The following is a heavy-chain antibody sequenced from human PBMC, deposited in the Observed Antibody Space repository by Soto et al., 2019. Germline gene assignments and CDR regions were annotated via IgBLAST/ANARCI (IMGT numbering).Heavy chain of an antibody. J-gene: IGHJ4*02. V-gene: IGHV4-30-2*01. Sequence: QLQLQESGSGLVKPSQTLSLTCAVSGGSISSGGYSWSWIRQPPGKGLEWIGYIYHSGGTYYNPSLKSGVTKPVDRTKNQFSLKLSSVTAADTAVYYYPAGGELPRYYWGQGTLVTVSS. CDR1: GGSISSGGYS. CDR2: IYHSGGT. CDR3: PAGGELPRYY. D-gene: IGHD1-26*01.